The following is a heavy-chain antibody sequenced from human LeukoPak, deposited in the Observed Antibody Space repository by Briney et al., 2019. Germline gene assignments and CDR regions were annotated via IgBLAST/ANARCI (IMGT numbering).Heavy chain of an antibody. CDR1: GFISSSYA. CDR3: AKASWVSTADAVL. J-gene: IGHJ4*02. D-gene: IGHD3-16*01. Sequence: GGSLRLSCAASGFISSSYAMSWVREAPARGLEWVSSLRGNGDTFYADSVKGRFTLSRDESRNTVYLHLNELRVEDTAVYYCAKASWVSTADAVLWGQGTVVTVSS. V-gene: IGHV3-23*01. CDR2: LRGNGDT.